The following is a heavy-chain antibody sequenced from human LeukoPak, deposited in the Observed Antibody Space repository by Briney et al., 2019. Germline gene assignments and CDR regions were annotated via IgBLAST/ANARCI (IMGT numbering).Heavy chain of an antibody. J-gene: IGHJ6*03. V-gene: IGHV5-51*01. CDR3: ARLGFWSGLQDYYYYMDV. D-gene: IGHD3-3*01. CDR2: IYPGDSDT. Sequence: GESLKISCKGSGYSFTSYWIGWVRQMPGKGLEWMGIIYPGDSDTRYSPSFQGQVTISADKSISTAYLQWSSLKASDTAMYYCARLGFWSGLQDYYYYMDVWGKGTTVTVSS. CDR1: GYSFTSYW.